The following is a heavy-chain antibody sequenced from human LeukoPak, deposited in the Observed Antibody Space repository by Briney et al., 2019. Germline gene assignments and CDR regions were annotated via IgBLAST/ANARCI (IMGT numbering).Heavy chain of an antibody. Sequence: SETLSLTCTVSGGSISNSSYYWGWIRQPPGKGLEWIANIYYSGSIYYNPSLKSRVTISVDTSKNQFSLKLSSVTAADTAVYYCARALYYYDSSGYPLFDYWGQGTLVTVSS. CDR2: IYYSGSI. D-gene: IGHD3-22*01. CDR3: ARALYYYDSSGYPLFDY. J-gene: IGHJ4*02. CDR1: GGSISNSSYY. V-gene: IGHV4-39*07.